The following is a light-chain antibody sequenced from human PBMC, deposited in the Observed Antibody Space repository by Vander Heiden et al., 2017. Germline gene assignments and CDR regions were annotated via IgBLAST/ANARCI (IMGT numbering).Light chain of an antibody. Sequence: DIQMNQSPSSLSASVGDRVTVTCRASQSISNYLNWYQQKPGKAPKLLIYAVFSLQSGVPSRFSGSGSGTDFTLTISSLQPEDFATYYCQQSYSFPRTFGQGTKVEIK. V-gene: IGKV1-39*01. J-gene: IGKJ1*01. CDR1: QSISNY. CDR3: QQSYSFPRT. CDR2: AVF.